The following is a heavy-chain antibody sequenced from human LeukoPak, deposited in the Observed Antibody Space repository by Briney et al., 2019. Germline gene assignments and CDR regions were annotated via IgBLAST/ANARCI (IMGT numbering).Heavy chain of an antibody. D-gene: IGHD3-22*01. CDR2: IIPIFGTA. V-gene: IGHV1-69*13. CDR1: GGTFRSYA. Sequence: SVKVSCKTSGGTFRSYAISWVRQAPGQGLEWMGGIIPIFGTANYAQKFQGRVTITADESTSTAYMELSSLRSEDTAIYYCASSKDYRDGSGYARTLDYWGQGTLVTVSS. CDR3: ASSKDYRDGSGYARTLDY. J-gene: IGHJ4*02.